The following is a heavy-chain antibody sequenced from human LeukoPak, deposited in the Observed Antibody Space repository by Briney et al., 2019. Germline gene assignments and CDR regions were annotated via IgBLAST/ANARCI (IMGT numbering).Heavy chain of an antibody. D-gene: IGHD3-22*01. CDR3: ARYDSSGSWFDP. V-gene: IGHV4-30-2*01. CDR1: GGSISSGGYS. Sequence: SETLSLTCAVSGGSISSGGYSWSWIRQPPGKGLEWIGYIYHSGSTYYNPSLKSRVTISVDRSKNQFPLKLSSVTAADTAVYYCARYDSSGSWFDPWGQGTLVTVSS. J-gene: IGHJ5*02. CDR2: IYHSGST.